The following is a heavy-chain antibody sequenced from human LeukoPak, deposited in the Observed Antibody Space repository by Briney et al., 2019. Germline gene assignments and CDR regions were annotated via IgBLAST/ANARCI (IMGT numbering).Heavy chain of an antibody. D-gene: IGHD5-24*01. CDR2: IYYSGYT. J-gene: IGHJ2*01. CDR1: GGSISRSSYY. Sequence: PSETLSLTCTVSGGSISRSSYYWGWIRQPPGKGLEWIGSIYYSGYTNYNPSLKSRVTISVDTSKNQFSLKLSSVTVADTAVYYCARLGDGYNYVKFDLWGRGTLVTVSS. CDR3: ARLGDGYNYVKFDL. V-gene: IGHV4-39*07.